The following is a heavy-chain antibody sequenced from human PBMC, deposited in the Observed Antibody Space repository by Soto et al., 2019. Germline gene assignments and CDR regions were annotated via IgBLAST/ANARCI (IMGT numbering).Heavy chain of an antibody. V-gene: IGHV3-33*01. CDR3: ARKGQLAQGGWFDP. D-gene: IGHD6-6*01. CDR2: IWYDGSNK. CDR1: GFTFSSYG. Sequence: QVQLVESGGGVVQPGRSLRLSCAASGFTFSSYGMHWVRQAPGKGLEWVAVIWYDGSNKYYADSVKGRFTICRDNSKNTLYLEMNSLRAEDTAVYYCARKGQLAQGGWFDPWGQGTLVTVSS. J-gene: IGHJ5*02.